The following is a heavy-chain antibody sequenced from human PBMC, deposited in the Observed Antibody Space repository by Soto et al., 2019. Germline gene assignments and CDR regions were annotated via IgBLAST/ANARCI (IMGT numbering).Heavy chain of an antibody. Sequence: QVQLVESGGGVVQPGRSLRLSCAASGFTFSSYGMHWVRQAPGKGLEWVAVIWYDGSNKYYADSVKGRFTISRDNSKNTLDLQRNSLRAEVKAVYYCERDGGCRDGDTVGCNWFDPWGQGTLVTVSS. D-gene: IGHD5-12*01. V-gene: IGHV3-33*01. J-gene: IGHJ5*02. CDR3: ERDGGCRDGDTVGCNWFDP. CDR2: IWYDGSNK. CDR1: GFTFSSYG.